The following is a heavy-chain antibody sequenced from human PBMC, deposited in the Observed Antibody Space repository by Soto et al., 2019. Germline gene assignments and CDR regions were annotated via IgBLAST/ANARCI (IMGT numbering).Heavy chain of an antibody. CDR2: IIPMFRTP. CDR3: ASMPSVILNSYGFVTPFDI. J-gene: IGHJ3*02. Sequence: QVQLVQSGAEVKKTGSSVKLSCKASGGTFSSYAFSWVRQAPRQGLEWMGGIIPMFRTPNYAQKFRDRVTITTDESTTTLYMELTGLKSDETALYFCASMPSVILNSYGFVTPFDIWGQGTMVTVSS. D-gene: IGHD2-2*01. CDR1: GGTFSSYA. V-gene: IGHV1-69*05.